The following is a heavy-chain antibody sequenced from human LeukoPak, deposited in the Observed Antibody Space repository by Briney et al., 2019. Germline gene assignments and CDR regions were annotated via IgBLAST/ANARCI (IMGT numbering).Heavy chain of an antibody. CDR3: ARRGVRGAWFDP. CDR2: IYYSGST. CDR1: GGSISSSSYY. Sequence: SETLPLTCTVSGGSISSSSYYWGWIRQPPGKGLEWIGSIYYSGSTYYNPSLKSRVTISVDTSKNQFSLKLSSVTAADTAVYYCARRGVRGAWFDPWGQGTLVTVSS. V-gene: IGHV4-39*01. D-gene: IGHD3-10*01. J-gene: IGHJ5*02.